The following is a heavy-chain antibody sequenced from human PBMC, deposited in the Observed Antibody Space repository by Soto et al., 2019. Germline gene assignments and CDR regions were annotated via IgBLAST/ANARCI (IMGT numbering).Heavy chain of an antibody. J-gene: IGHJ3*02. CDR2: ISASGGST. CDR1: GFIFRNYS. Sequence: XGSLRLSCAASGFIFRNYSMSWVRQAPGKGLEWVSGISASGGSTYYSDSVKGRFTISSDNSKNTLYLQMNSLRVEDTAIYYCAKDHKGDYVGGFDMWGQGTMVTVSS. D-gene: IGHD4-17*01. V-gene: IGHV3-23*01. CDR3: AKDHKGDYVGGFDM.